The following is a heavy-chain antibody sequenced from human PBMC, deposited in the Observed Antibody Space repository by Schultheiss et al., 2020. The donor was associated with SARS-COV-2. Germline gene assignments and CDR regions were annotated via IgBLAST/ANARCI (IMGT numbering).Heavy chain of an antibody. CDR1: GFTFSSYW. Sequence: GESLKISCAASGFTFSSYWMSWVRLAPGKGLEWVANIKQDGSEKYYVDSVKGRFTISRDNAKNSLYLQMNSLRAEDTAVYYCARDGGLLWFGEPVYYYYGMDVWGQGTTVTVSS. J-gene: IGHJ6*02. CDR3: ARDGGLLWFGEPVYYYYGMDV. D-gene: IGHD3-10*01. CDR2: IKQDGSEK. V-gene: IGHV3-7*01.